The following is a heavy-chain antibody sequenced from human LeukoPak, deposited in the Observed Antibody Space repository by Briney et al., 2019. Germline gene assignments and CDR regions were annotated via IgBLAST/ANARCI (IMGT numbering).Heavy chain of an antibody. J-gene: IGHJ4*02. CDR2: INHSGST. V-gene: IGHV4-34*01. D-gene: IGHD3-22*01. CDR1: GGSFSGYY. CDR3: ARVVTYYYDSSGPDY. Sequence: SETLSLTCAVYGGSFSGYYWSWIRQPPGKGLEWIGEINHSGSTNYNPSLKSRVTTSVDTSKNQFSLKLSSVTAADTAVYYCARVVTYYYDSSGPDYWGQGTLVTVSS.